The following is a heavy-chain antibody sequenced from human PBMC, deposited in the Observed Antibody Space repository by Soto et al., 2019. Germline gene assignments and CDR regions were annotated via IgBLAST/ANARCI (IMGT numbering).Heavy chain of an antibody. CDR2: IIPIFGTT. V-gene: IGHV1-69*12. J-gene: IGHJ4*02. Sequence: QVQLVQSGAEVKKPGSSVKVSCKASGGTFKNYAISWVRQAPGQGLEWLGGIIPIFGTTNYAQKFLGRVTITADEFTSTAYMELSSLTSADTAVYYCARVTIPAAIRTYFDYWGQGTLVTVSS. CDR1: GGTFKNYA. CDR3: ARVTIPAAIRTYFDY. D-gene: IGHD2-2*01.